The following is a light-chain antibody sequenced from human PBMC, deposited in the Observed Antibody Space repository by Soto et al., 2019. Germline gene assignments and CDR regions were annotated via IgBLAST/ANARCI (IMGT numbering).Light chain of an antibody. V-gene: IGKV1-9*01. CDR2: EAS. J-gene: IGKJ4*01. CDR1: QGISRY. Sequence: QLTQSPSSLSASVGERVTITCRASQGISRYLAWYQQKPGKVPKLLISEASTLESGVPSRFSGGGFGTDFTLTISSLQPEDFAIYYCKQIYRYPLTFGGGTKVDIK. CDR3: KQIYRYPLT.